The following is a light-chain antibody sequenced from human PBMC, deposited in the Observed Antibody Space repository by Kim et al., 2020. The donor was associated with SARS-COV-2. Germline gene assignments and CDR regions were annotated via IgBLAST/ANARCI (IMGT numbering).Light chain of an antibody. Sequence: PGQTGSRSCSGDTLGDKYACWYQQRPCQSPVMVVYECAKRPSGIPERVSGSNSGNTASLTISGTQASDEADYFCQAWDRNIVVFGGGTQLTVL. CDR2: ECA. CDR1: TLGDKY. J-gene: IGLJ3*02. CDR3: QAWDRNIVV. V-gene: IGLV3-1*01.